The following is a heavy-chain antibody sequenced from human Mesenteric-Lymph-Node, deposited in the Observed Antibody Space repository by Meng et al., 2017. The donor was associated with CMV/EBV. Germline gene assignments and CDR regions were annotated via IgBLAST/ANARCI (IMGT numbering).Heavy chain of an antibody. Sequence: GGSLRLSCAASGFTFSSYSMNWVRQAPGKGLEWVSYISSSSSTIYYADSVKGRFTISRDNAKNSLYLQMNSLRAEDTAVYYCARRYSSSSGRNFDYWGQGTLVTVSS. CDR2: ISSSSSTI. CDR1: GFTFSSYS. J-gene: IGHJ4*02. V-gene: IGHV3-48*04. D-gene: IGHD6-6*01. CDR3: ARRYSSSSGRNFDY.